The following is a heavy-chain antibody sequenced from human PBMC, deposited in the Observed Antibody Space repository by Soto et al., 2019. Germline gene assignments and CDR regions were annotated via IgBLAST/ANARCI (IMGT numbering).Heavy chain of an antibody. CDR3: ARDFHGILTGYRKLKIDY. D-gene: IGHD3-9*01. CDR1: GFTFSSYG. V-gene: IGHV3-33*01. J-gene: IGHJ4*02. CDR2: IWYDGSNK. Sequence: QLGGSLRLSCAASGFTFSSYGMHWVRQAPGKGLEWVAVIWYDGSNKYYADSVKGRFTISRDNSKNTLYLQMNSLRAEDTAVYYCARDFHGILTGYRKLKIDYWGQGTLVTVSS.